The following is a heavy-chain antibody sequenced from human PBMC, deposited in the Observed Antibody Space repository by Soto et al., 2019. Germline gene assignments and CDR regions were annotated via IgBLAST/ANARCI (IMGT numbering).Heavy chain of an antibody. J-gene: IGHJ4*02. CDR3: AHQCGVDCHSVFFY. CDR1: GFTFSNYA. D-gene: IGHD2-21*02. V-gene: IGHV3-23*01. Sequence: EVQLLESGGGLVQPGGSLRLSCAAAGFTFSNYAMSWVRQAPGKGLEWVSGISGGGGSSYYADSVKGRFTISRDNSKNTQYLQMNSLRAEDTAVYYCAHQCGVDCHSVFFYWGQGTLVIVSS. CDR2: ISGGGGSS.